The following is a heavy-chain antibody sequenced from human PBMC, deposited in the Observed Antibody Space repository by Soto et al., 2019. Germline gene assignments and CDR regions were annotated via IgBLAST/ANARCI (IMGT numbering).Heavy chain of an antibody. CDR1: GYTFTSYY. V-gene: IGHV1-46*03. CDR2: INPSGGST. D-gene: IGHD3-16*02. Sequence: ASVKVSCKASGYTFTSYYMHWVRQAPGQGLEWMGIINPSGGSTSYAQKFQGRVTMTRDTSTSTVYMELSSLRSEDTAVYYCASERLHLGELSFEPFHYWGQGTLVTVSS. CDR3: ASERLHLGELSFEPFHY. J-gene: IGHJ4*02.